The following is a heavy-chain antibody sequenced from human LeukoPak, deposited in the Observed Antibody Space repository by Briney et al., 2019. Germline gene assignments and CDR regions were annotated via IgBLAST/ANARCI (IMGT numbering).Heavy chain of an antibody. D-gene: IGHD5-24*01. CDR2: IRYDGGNK. Sequence: PGGSLRLSCAASGFTFSSYGMHWVRQAPGKGLEWVAFIRYDGGNKYYADSVKGRFTISRDNSKNTLYLQMNSLRPEDTAVYYCAKDGPRRDGYNDHWGQGTLVTVSS. J-gene: IGHJ4*02. CDR3: AKDGPRRDGYNDH. CDR1: GFTFSSYG. V-gene: IGHV3-30*02.